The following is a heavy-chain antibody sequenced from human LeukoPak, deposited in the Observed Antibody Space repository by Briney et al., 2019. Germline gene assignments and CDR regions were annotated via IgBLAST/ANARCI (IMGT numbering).Heavy chain of an antibody. V-gene: IGHV4-59*01. CDR3: ARFSSGWYFPESTAFDI. D-gene: IGHD6-19*01. J-gene: IGHJ3*02. CDR1: GGSISSYY. CDR2: IYYSGST. Sequence: PSETLSLTCTVSGGSISSYYWSWIRQPPGKGLEWIGYIYYSGSTNYNPSLKSRVTISVDTSKNQFSLKLSSVTAADTAVYYCARFSSGWYFPESTAFDIWGQGTMVTVSS.